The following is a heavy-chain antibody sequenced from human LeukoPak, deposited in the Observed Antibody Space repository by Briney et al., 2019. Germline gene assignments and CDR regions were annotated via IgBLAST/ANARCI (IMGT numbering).Heavy chain of an antibody. CDR2: VSGGGTT. D-gene: IGHD6-6*01. V-gene: IGHV3-53*01. CDR3: ARAPAGHVLDF. CDR1: GFTISGNY. J-gene: IGHJ4*02. Sequence: PGGSLRLSCAASGFTISGNYMAWVRQAPVKGLEWASVVSGGGTTDYADSVKGRFTISRDDSKNTLYLQMNSLRAEDTAVYYCARAPAGHVLDFWGQGSLVTVSS.